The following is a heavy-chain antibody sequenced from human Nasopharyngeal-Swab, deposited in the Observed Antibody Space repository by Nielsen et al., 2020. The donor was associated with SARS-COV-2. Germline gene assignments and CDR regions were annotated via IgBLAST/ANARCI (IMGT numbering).Heavy chain of an antibody. J-gene: IGHJ6*02. CDR1: GFSVSSNY. Sequence: GESLKISCATSGFSVSSNYMSWVRQAPGKGLEWVSVIYSGGRTYYADSVQGRFTISRDNSKNTLDLQMNSLRVEDTAVYYCARGDSFWGQGTTVTVSS. CDR2: IYSGGRT. V-gene: IGHV3-53*01. CDR3: ARGDSF. D-gene: IGHD2-15*01.